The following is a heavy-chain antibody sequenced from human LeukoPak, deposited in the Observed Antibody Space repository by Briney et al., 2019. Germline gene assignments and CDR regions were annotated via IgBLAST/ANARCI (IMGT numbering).Heavy chain of an antibody. CDR3: ARGYCSGGSCYNLDY. D-gene: IGHD2-15*01. Sequence: GGSLRLSCAASGFSFSSYTMNWVRQAPGKGLEWTSYISSGSSTIYYADSVKGRFTISRDNAKNSLYLQMNSLRAEDTAVYYCARGYCSGGSCYNLDYWGQGTLVTVFS. J-gene: IGHJ4*02. V-gene: IGHV3-48*01. CDR2: ISSGSSTI. CDR1: GFSFSSYT.